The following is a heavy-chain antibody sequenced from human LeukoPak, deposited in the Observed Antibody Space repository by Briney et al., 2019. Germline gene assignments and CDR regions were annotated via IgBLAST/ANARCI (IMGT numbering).Heavy chain of an antibody. J-gene: IGHJ4*02. CDR1: GFNFNNYA. CDR3: TKEEEPPSFDY. V-gene: IGHV3-23*01. D-gene: IGHD1-26*01. CDR2: ISGSAGAT. Sequence: GGALRLSCAASGFNFNNYAMSWVRRAPGRGPEWVSAISGSAGATYYADSVKGRVTIARDNSKNTVYLQMNSLRADDTAVYYCTKEEEPPSFDYWGQGTLVTVSS.